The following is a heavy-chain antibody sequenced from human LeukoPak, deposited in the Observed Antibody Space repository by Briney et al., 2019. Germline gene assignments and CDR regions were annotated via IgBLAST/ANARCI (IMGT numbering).Heavy chain of an antibody. CDR3: ARGHIAAAGADY. CDR1: GGTFSSYA. J-gene: IGHJ4*02. Sequence: ASVKVSCKASGGTFSSYAINWVRQATGQGLEWMGWMNPNSGNTGYAQKFQGRVTMTRNTSISTAYMELSSLRSEDTAVYYCARGHIAAAGADYWGQGTLVTVSS. CDR2: MNPNSGNT. D-gene: IGHD6-13*01. V-gene: IGHV1-8*02.